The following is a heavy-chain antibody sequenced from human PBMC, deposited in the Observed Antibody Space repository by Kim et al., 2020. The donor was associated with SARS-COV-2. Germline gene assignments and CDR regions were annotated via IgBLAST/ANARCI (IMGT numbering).Heavy chain of an antibody. CDR3: ASSSRDGYNSWESEPPTGLDY. CDR2: IWYDGSNK. Sequence: GGSLRLSCAASGFTFSSYGMHWVRQAPGKGLEWVAVIWYDGSNKYYADSVKGRFTISRDNSKNTLYLQMNSLRAEDTAVYYCASSSRDGYNSWESEPPTGLDYWGQGTLVTVSS. CDR1: GFTFSSYG. D-gene: IGHD1-1*01. V-gene: IGHV3-33*08. J-gene: IGHJ4*02.